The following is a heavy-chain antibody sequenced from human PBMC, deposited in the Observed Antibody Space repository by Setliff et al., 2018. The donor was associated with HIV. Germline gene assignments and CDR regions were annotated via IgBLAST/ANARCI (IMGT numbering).Heavy chain of an antibody. CDR1: GGSFSGYY. V-gene: IGHV4-34*01. J-gene: IGHJ5*02. CDR2: INHRGST. Sequence: LSLTCAVYGGSFSGYYWSWIRQPPGKGLEWIGEINHRGSTNYNPSLKSRVTISVDTSKNQFSLKLSSVTAADTAVYYCARSVRHRTVTMIVGRFDPWGQGALVTVSS. CDR3: ARSVRHRTVTMIVGRFDP. D-gene: IGHD3-22*01.